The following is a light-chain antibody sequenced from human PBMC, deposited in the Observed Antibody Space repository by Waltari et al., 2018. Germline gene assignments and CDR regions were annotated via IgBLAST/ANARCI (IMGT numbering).Light chain of an antibody. J-gene: IGKJ2*01. V-gene: IGKV3-15*01. CDR2: GAS. CDR3: QQYQNWPQT. Sequence: EIVMTQSPATLFVSPGERATLSCRASQSISSNLAWYQQKPGQDPRLLMYGASTRATAIPARFSGSGSGTEFALTISSLQSEDSAVYYCQQYQNWPQTFGQGTKLQIK. CDR1: QSISSN.